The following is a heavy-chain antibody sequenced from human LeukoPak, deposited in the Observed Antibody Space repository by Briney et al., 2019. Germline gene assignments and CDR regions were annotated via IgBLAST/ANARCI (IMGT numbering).Heavy chain of an antibody. CDR1: GGSISSYY. J-gene: IGHJ4*02. V-gene: IGHV4-34*01. CDR2: IDHGGST. Sequence: SETLSLTCTVSGGSISSYYWSWLRQPPGKGLEWIGEIDHGGSTNYNPSLKSRVTISVDTSKKQFSLKLTSVTAADTAVYYCARRGLYDYVWGSRSYYFDYWGQGTLVTVSS. CDR3: ARRGLYDYVWGSRSYYFDY. D-gene: IGHD3-16*01.